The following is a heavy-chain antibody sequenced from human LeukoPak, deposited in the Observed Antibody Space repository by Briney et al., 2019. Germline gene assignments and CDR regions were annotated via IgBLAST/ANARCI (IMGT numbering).Heavy chain of an antibody. CDR2: INPNSGGT. D-gene: IGHD3-22*01. Sequence: GASVKVSCKASGYTFTGYYMHWVRQAPGQGLEWMGRINPNSGGTNYARKFQGRVTMTRDTSISTAYMELSRLRSDDTAVYYCARDVGTYYYDSSGYLFDYWGQGTLVTVSS. J-gene: IGHJ4*02. CDR1: GYTFTGYY. V-gene: IGHV1-2*06. CDR3: ARDVGTYYYDSSGYLFDY.